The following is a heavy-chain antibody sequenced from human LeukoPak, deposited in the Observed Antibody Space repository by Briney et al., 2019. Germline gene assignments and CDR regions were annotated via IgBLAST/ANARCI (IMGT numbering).Heavy chain of an antibody. V-gene: IGHV1-69*05. CDR3: ASSIEMATITFDY. CDR2: IIPIFGTA. J-gene: IGHJ4*02. D-gene: IGHD5-24*01. CDR1: GGTFSSHA. Sequence: SVKVSCKASGGTFSSHAISWVRQAPGQGLEWMGGIIPIFGTANYAQKFQGRVTITTDESTSTAYMELSSLRSEDTAVYYCASSIEMATITFDYWGQGTLVTVSS.